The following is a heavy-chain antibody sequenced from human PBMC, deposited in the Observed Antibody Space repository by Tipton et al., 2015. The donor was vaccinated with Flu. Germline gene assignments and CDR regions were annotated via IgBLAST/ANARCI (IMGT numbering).Heavy chain of an antibody. V-gene: IGHV4-39*07. CDR3: ARIKIQGVDYYYYYGMDV. Sequence: GLVKPSETLSLTCTVSGGSISSSSYYWGWIRQPPGRGLEWIGSIYYSGSTYYNPSLKSRVTISVDTSKNQFSLKLSSVTAADTAVYYCARIKIQGVDYYYYYGMDVWGQGTTVTVSS. J-gene: IGHJ6*02. CDR2: IYYSGST. CDR1: GGSISSSSYY. D-gene: IGHD1-1*01.